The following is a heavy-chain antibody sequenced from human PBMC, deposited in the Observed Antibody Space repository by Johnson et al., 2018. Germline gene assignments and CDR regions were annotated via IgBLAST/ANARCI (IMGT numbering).Heavy chain of an antibody. CDR3: ARGVWSGYYTGADAFDI. V-gene: IGHV1-8*01. CDR1: GYTFTSYD. Sequence: QVQLVQSGAEVKKPGASVKVSCKASGYTFTSYDINWVRQATGQGLEWMGWMNPNSGNTGYAQKFQGRVTMTRNTTISTAYMELSSLGSEDTAVYYCARGVWSGYYTGADAFDIWGQGTMVTVSS. J-gene: IGHJ3*02. CDR2: MNPNSGNT. D-gene: IGHD3-3*01.